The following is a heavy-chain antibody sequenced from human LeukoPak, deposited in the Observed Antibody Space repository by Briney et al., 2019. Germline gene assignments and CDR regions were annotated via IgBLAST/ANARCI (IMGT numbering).Heavy chain of an antibody. CDR1: GFTFDDSA. CDR3: AKDPHATGFYYFAY. V-gene: IGHV3-9*01. CDR2: ISWNSDRK. Sequence: GGSLRLSCAASGFTFDDSAMHWVRQAPGKGLEWVSGISWNSDRKAYADSAKGRFTISRDNARNSLYLQMNTLRAEDTALYYCAKDPHATGFYYFAYWGQGTLVTVSS. D-gene: IGHD2/OR15-2a*01. J-gene: IGHJ4*02.